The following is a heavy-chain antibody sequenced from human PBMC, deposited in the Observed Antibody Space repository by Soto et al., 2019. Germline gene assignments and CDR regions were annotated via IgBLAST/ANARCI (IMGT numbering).Heavy chain of an antibody. Sequence: QITLKESGPTLVKPTQTLTLTCTFSGFSLSSTRMAVGWIRQPPGKALEWLALIYWDDDKRYSPFLKSRLTMSKDTAKNAVVLTMSYMDHVDTASYYCAHIVVAGLGYYFDYWGEGTLGSVSS. J-gene: IGHJ4*02. V-gene: IGHV2-5*02. CDR2: IYWDDDK. CDR1: GFSLSSTRMA. D-gene: IGHD6-19*01. CDR3: AHIVVAGLGYYFDY.